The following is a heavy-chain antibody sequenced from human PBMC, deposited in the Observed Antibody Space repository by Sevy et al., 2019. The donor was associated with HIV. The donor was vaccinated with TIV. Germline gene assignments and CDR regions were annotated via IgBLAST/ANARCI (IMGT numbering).Heavy chain of an antibody. J-gene: IGHJ3*02. CDR3: ARRNDFDI. CDR2: VYYTGGT. CDR1: GGSINSDN. Sequence: SETLALTCTVSGGSINSDNWNWIRQPPGKGLEWIGSVYYTGGTNYNTSLKNRVTISVDRTKNQFSLKLTSVTAADTAVYYGARRNDFDIXGQGTMVTVSS. V-gene: IGHV4-59*08.